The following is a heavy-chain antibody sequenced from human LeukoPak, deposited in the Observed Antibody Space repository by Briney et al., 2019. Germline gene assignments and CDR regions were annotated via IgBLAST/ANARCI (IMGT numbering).Heavy chain of an antibody. D-gene: IGHD2-8*01. CDR3: ARVGDCTNGVCYYYYGMDV. Sequence: ASVKVSCKASGYTFTNFGFSWVRQAPGQGLEWMGWISAYNGNTNYAQKLQGRVTMTTDTSTSTAYMELRSLRSDDTAVYYCARVGDCTNGVCYYYYGMDVWGQGTTVTVSS. CDR1: GYTFTNFG. J-gene: IGHJ6*02. V-gene: IGHV1-18*01. CDR2: ISAYNGNT.